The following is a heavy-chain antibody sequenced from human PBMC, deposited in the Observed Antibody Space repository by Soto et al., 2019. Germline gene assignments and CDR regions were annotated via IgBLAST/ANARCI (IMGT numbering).Heavy chain of an antibody. V-gene: IGHV5-51*01. J-gene: IGHJ6*02. D-gene: IGHD3-22*01. CDR3: ARHSSDRSGSYFTDYYSGMDV. CDR2: IYPGDSDT. CDR1: GYSFTSYW. Sequence: GESLKISCKGSGYSFTSYWIGWVRQMPGKGLEWMGIIYPGDSDTRYSPSFQGQVTISADKSISTAYLQWSSLKASDTAMYYCARHSSDRSGSYFTDYYSGMDVWGQGTTVTVSS.